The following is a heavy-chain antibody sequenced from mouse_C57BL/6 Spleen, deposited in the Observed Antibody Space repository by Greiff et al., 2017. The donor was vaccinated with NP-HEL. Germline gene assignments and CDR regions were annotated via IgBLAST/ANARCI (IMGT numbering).Heavy chain of an antibody. D-gene: IGHD2-2*01. CDR3: ARSYYGYGWGYFDV. V-gene: IGHV1-64*01. J-gene: IGHJ1*03. Sequence: QVQLQQPGAELVKPGASVKLSCKASGYTFTSYWMHWVKQRPGQGLEWIGMIHPNSGNTNYNEKFKSKATLTVDKSSSTAYMQLSSLTSEDSAVYYCARSYYGYGWGYFDVWGTGTTVTVSS. CDR2: IHPNSGNT. CDR1: GYTFTSYW.